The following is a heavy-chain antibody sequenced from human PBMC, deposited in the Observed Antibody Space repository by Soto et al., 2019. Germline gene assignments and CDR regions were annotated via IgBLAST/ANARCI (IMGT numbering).Heavy chain of an antibody. CDR1: GYTFTRYG. CDR3: AKNGQPPYYYYGLDV. J-gene: IGHJ6*02. Sequence: QGHLVQSGAEVKKPGTSVKVSCKASGYTFTRYGISWVRQAPGQGLEWMGWISGYNGDTNYAQNLQGRVTMTIDTSTSTAYMELRSLTSDDTAVYYSAKNGQPPYYYYGLDVWGQGTTVTVSS. D-gene: IGHD2-8*01. CDR2: ISGYNGDT. V-gene: IGHV1-18*01.